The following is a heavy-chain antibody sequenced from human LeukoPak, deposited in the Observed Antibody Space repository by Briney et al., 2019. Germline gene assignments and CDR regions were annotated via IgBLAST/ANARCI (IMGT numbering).Heavy chain of an antibody. J-gene: IGHJ4*02. CDR1: GVSISSYY. Sequence: PSETLSLTCTVSGVSISSYYWSWIRQPPGKGLEWIGYIYYSGSTNYNPSLKSRVTISVDTSKNQFSLKLSSVTAADTAVYYCATLWGPAAPDYWGQGTLVTVSS. CDR3: ATLWGPAAPDY. D-gene: IGHD2-2*01. V-gene: IGHV4-59*01. CDR2: IYYSGST.